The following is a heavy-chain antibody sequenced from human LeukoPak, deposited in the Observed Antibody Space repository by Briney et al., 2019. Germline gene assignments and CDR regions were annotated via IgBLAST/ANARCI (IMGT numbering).Heavy chain of an antibody. CDR2: ISSSSSYI. CDR3: ARQHDDISTGYYNPGH. D-gene: IGHD3-9*01. Sequence: PGGSLRLSCAASGFTFGSYSMNWVRQAPGKGLEWVSSISSSSSYIYYADSVKGRFTISRDNAKNSLYLQMNSLRAEDTAVYYCARQHDDISTGYYNPGHWGQGTLVTVSS. CDR1: GFTFGSYS. J-gene: IGHJ4*02. V-gene: IGHV3-21*01.